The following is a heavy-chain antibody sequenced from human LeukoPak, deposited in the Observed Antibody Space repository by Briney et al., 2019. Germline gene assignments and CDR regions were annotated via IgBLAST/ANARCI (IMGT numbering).Heavy chain of an antibody. Sequence: GRSLRLSCAASGFTFSSYAMHWVRQAPGKGLEWVAVISYDGSNKYYADSVKGRFTISRDNSMNTVYLQMNSLRAEDTAVYSCAKGSYNCNGNSCPQYYYYMDVWGKGTTVTVSS. CDR2: ISYDGSNK. D-gene: IGHD2/OR15-2a*01. J-gene: IGHJ6*03. V-gene: IGHV3-30-3*01. CDR3: AKGSYNCNGNSCPQYYYYMDV. CDR1: GFTFSSYA.